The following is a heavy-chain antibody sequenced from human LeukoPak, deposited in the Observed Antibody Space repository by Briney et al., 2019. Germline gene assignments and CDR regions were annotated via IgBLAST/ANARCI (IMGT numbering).Heavy chain of an antibody. CDR1: GFTFSDYY. D-gene: IGHD5-18*01. CDR3: ARGCVDTAMAAPFYYFDY. Sequence: PGGSLRLSCAASGFTFSDYYMSWIRQPPGKGLEWIGYIYYSGSTNYNPSLKSRVTISVDTSKNQFSLKLSSVTAADTAVYYCARGCVDTAMAAPFYYFDYWGQGTLVTVSS. J-gene: IGHJ4*02. CDR2: IYYSGST. V-gene: IGHV4-59*01.